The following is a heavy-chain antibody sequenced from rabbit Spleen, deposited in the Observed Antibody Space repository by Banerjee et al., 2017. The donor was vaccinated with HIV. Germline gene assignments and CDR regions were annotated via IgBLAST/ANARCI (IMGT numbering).Heavy chain of an antibody. D-gene: IGHD8-1*01. CDR1: GFSFSNKAV. V-gene: IGHV1S40*01. Sequence: QSLEESGGDLVKPEGSLKLSCTASGFSFSNKAVMCWVRQAPGKGLEWIACINTYTVKSVYASWATGRFTFSRTSSTTVTLQMTSLTVADTATYFCARDTGTSFSTYGMDLWGQGTLVTVS. CDR2: INTYTVKS. CDR3: ARDTGTSFSTYGMDL. J-gene: IGHJ6*01.